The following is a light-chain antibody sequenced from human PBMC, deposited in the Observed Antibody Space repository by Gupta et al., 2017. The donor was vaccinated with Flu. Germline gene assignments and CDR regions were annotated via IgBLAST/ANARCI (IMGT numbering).Light chain of an antibody. CDR2: GNA. CDR3: QSYDSSLSAVI. CDR1: SSNIGAYYD. Sequence: QSVLTQPPSVSGAPGQRVTISCTGSSSNIGAYYDVHWYQQLPGTAPKLLILGNANRPSGVPDRFSGSKSGTSASLVITGLQAGDEADYYCQSYDSSLSAVIFGGGTKLTVL. J-gene: IGLJ2*01. V-gene: IGLV1-40*01.